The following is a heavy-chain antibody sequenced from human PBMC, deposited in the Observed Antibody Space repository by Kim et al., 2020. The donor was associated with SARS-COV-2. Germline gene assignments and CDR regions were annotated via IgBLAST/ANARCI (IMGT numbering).Heavy chain of an antibody. V-gene: IGHV1-69*04. CDR3: ARKFEGYCSGGSCLPDAFDI. D-gene: IGHD2-15*01. CDR1: GGTFSSYA. CDR2: IIPILGIA. J-gene: IGHJ3*02. Sequence: SVKVSCKASGGTFSSYAISWVRQAPGQGLEWMGRIIPILGIANYAQKFQGRVTITADKSTSTAYMELSSLRSEDTAVYYCARKFEGYCSGGSCLPDAFDIWGQGTMVTVSS.